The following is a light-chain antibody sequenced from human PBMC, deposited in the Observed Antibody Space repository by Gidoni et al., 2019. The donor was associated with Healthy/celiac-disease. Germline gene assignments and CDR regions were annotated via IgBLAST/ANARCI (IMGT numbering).Light chain of an antibody. V-gene: IGKV1-39*01. CDR3: QQSYSTPQT. CDR1: QSISSY. CDR2: AAS. Sequence: DIQMTQPPSSLSASVGDRVTITCRASQSISSYLNWYQQKPGKAPKLLIYAASRLQSGVPSRFSGSGSGTDFTLTISSLQPEDFATYYCQQSYSTPQTFGQGTKVEIK. J-gene: IGKJ1*01.